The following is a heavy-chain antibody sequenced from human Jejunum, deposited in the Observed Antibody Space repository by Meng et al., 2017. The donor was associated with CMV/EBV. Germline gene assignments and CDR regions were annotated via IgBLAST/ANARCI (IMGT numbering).Heavy chain of an antibody. CDR3: TKKAQYGDYTQWFDP. CDR1: FIFRDYA. V-gene: IGHV3-23*01. D-gene: IGHD4-17*01. J-gene: IGHJ5*02. CDR2: IRGRTDNT. Sequence: FIFRDYAATGVRQPPGKVLEWVATIRGRTDNTFYADSVKGRFTISRDNSKNMLFLQMNSLRAEDTARYYCTKKAQYGDYTQWFDPWGQGTLVTVSS.